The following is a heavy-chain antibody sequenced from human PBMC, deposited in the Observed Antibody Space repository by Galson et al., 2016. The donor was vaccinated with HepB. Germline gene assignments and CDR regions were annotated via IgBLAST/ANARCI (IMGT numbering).Heavy chain of an antibody. CDR2: ISSKGGST. CDR1: GFNLSRNA. Sequence: SLRLSCAAFGFNLSRNAIHWVRQAPGVRPEIISAISSKGGSTFYADSVKGRVSISRDISKNAVFLHMSSLRLEDTAVYYCVRGPTAAIATRQPLTHWGQGTLVTVSS. CDR3: VRGPTAAIATRQPLTH. J-gene: IGHJ4*02. D-gene: IGHD6-6*01. V-gene: IGHV3-64D*06.